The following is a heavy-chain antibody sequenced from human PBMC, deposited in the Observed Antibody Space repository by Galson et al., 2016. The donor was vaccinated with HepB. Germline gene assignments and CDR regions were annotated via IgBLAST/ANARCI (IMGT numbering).Heavy chain of an antibody. CDR2: IGSRSSPI. CDR1: GFTFSSYA. D-gene: IGHD4-17*01. Sequence: SLRLSCAASGFTFSSYALNWVRQAPGKGLEWVSYIGSRSSPIHYADSVKGRFTISRDDSKNTLYLQMNSLKTEDTAVYYCTADLPDSGAYAHDYWGQGTLVTVSS. V-gene: IGHV3-48*01. CDR3: TADLPDSGAYAHDY. J-gene: IGHJ4*02.